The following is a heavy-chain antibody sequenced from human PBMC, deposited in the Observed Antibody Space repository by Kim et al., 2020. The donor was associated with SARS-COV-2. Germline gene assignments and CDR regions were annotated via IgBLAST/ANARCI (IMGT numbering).Heavy chain of an antibody. J-gene: IGHJ4*02. Sequence: GWSLRLSCAASGFTLSHYWMNWVRQAPGKGLEWVANIKQDGSEKNYVDSVKGRFTISRDNAKNSLYLQMNSLRAEDTAVYYCASCTTTWGIWGQGTLVTVSS. CDR2: IKQDGSEK. CDR3: ASCTTTWGI. CDR1: GFTLSHYW. D-gene: IGHD7-27*01. V-gene: IGHV3-7*01.